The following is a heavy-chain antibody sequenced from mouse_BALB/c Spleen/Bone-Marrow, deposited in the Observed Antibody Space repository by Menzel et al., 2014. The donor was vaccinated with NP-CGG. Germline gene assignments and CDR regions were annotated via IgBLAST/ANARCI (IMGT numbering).Heavy chain of an antibody. D-gene: IGHD1-1*01. CDR1: GFDFSRYW. Sequence: EVQLVESGGGLVQPGGSLKLSCAASGFDFSRYWMSWVRQAPGKGLEWIGEINPHSSTINYTPSLKDKFIISRDNAENTLYLQMSKVRSEDTALYYCARLNYYGNLFVWGAGTTVTVSS. J-gene: IGHJ1*01. CDR3: ARLNYYGNLFV. CDR2: INPHSSTI. V-gene: IGHV4-1*02.